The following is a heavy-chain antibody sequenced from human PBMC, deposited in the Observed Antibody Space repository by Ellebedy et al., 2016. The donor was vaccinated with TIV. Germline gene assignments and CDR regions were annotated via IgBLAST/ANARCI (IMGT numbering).Heavy chain of an antibody. CDR2: ISYDGSNK. D-gene: IGHD3/OR15-3a*01. J-gene: IGHJ4*02. CDR1: GFTFSSYG. CDR3: ARDLSLDVREMNYFDY. Sequence: PGGSLRLSCAASGFTFSSYGMHWVRQAPGKGLEWVAVISYDGSNKYYADSVKGRFTISRDNSKNTLYLQMNSLRAEDTAVYYCARDLSLDVREMNYFDYWGQGTLVTVSS. V-gene: IGHV3-30*03.